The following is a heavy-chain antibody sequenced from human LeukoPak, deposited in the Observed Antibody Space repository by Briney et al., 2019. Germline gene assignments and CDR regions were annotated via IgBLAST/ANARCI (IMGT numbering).Heavy chain of an antibody. Sequence: PGGSLRLSCAASGFTFRDYYMSWIRQAPGKGLEWVSYICICVTYTNYADSVKGRFTTSRDSAKNSLYLQMNSLRAEDTAVYYCARFAGKGDPLDYWGQGTLVTVSS. J-gene: IGHJ4*02. V-gene: IGHV3-11*03. CDR3: ARFAGKGDPLDY. CDR2: ICICVTYT. CDR1: GFTFRDYY. D-gene: IGHD3-16*01.